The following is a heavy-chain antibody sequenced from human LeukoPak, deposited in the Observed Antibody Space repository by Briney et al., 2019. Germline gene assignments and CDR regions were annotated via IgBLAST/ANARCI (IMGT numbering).Heavy chain of an antibody. V-gene: IGHV3-30-3*01. J-gene: IGHJ4*02. CDR3: ARGDCSSTSCYRLDY. CDR1: GFTFSSYA. D-gene: IGHD2-2*02. Sequence: PGGSLRLSCAASGFTFSSYAMHWVRQAAGKGLGWVAVISYDGSNKYYADPVKGRFTISRDNSKNTLYLQINSLRAEDTAVYYCARGDCSSTSCYRLDYWGQGTLVTVSS. CDR2: ISYDGSNK.